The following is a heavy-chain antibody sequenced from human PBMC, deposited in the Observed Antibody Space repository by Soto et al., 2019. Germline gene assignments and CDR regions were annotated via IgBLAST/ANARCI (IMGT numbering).Heavy chain of an antibody. CDR1: GFTFSTYV. J-gene: IGHJ1*01. CDR3: ATEDHSSGHAGTFQH. Sequence: QVQLVESGGGVVQPGRSLRLSCAASGFTFSTYVMHWVRQAPGKGLEWVAGISYDGNSAHYADSVKGRCTISRDNSKNTLYVQVDTRRTEDTAVYYCATEDHSSGHAGTFQHWGHGTLVTVSA. CDR2: ISYDGNSA. D-gene: IGHD3-22*01. V-gene: IGHV3-30-3*01.